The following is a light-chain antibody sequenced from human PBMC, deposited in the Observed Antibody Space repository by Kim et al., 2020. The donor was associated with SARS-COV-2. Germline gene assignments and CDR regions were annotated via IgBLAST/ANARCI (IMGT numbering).Light chain of an antibody. CDR1: QSISSW. Sequence: DIQMTQSPSTLSASVGDRVTITCRASQSISSWLAWYQQKPGKAPKVLIYKASSLESGVPSRFSGSGSGTEFTLTISSLQPDDFATYYCQQYNSYWTFGQWTKVDIK. J-gene: IGKJ1*01. V-gene: IGKV1-5*03. CDR3: QQYNSYWT. CDR2: KAS.